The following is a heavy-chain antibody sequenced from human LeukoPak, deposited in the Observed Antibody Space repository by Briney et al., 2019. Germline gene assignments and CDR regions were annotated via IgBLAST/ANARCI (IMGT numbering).Heavy chain of an antibody. V-gene: IGHV4-38-2*02. D-gene: IGHD4-17*01. CDR2: IYHSGST. J-gene: IGHJ4*02. CDR3: ARNGGGGDYDY. CDR1: GYSISSGYY. Sequence: SETLSLTCTVSGYSISSGYYWGWIRQPPGKGLEWIGSIYHSGSTYYNPSLKSRVTISVDTSNNQFSLKLSSVTAADTAMYYCARNGGGGDYDYWGQGTLVTVSS.